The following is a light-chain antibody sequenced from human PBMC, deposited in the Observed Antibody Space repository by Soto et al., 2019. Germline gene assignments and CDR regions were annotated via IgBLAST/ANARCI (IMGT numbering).Light chain of an antibody. V-gene: IGLV2-14*01. J-gene: IGLJ3*02. Sequence: QSALTQPASVSGSPGQSITISCTGTSSDVGSYSYVSWYQQHPGKAHKLLIFDVSNRLSGVSNRVSGSKSGNTASLTISGLQTEDEADYYCSSYTSTSTRVFGGGTKLTVL. CDR2: DVS. CDR1: SSDVGSYSY. CDR3: SSYTSTSTRV.